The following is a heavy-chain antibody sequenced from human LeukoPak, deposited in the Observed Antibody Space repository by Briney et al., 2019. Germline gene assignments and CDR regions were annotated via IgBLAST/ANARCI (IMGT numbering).Heavy chain of an antibody. V-gene: IGHV1-8*01. Sequence: ASVTVSCTASGYTFTSYDINWVRQAPGQGLEWMGWMNPNSGNTGYAQKFQGRVTMTRNTSISTAYMELSSLRSEDTAVYYCARLCLRYGSGSYYYWGQGTLVTVSS. CDR1: GYTFTSYD. J-gene: IGHJ4*02. D-gene: IGHD3-10*01. CDR3: ARLCLRYGSGSYYY. CDR2: MNPNSGNT.